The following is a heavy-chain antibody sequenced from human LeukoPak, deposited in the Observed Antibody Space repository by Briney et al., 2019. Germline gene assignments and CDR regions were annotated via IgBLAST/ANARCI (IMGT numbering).Heavy chain of an antibody. CDR1: GFTFSSYA. D-gene: IGHD3-10*01. V-gene: IGHV3-30-3*01. Sequence: GGSLRLSCAASGFTFSSYAMHWVRQAPGKGLEWVAVISYDGSNKYYADSVKGRFTISRDNSKNTLYLQMNSLRAEDTAVYYCFNHKPELLWFGELSDAFDIWGQGTMVTVSS. CDR3: FNHKPELLWFGELSDAFDI. J-gene: IGHJ3*02. CDR2: ISYDGSNK.